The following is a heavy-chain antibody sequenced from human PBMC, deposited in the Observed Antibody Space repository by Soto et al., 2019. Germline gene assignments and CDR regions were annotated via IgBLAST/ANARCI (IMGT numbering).Heavy chain of an antibody. V-gene: IGHV4-61*01. CDR2: IYHSGST. J-gene: IGHJ6*02. CDR3: ARERQTYDSSGYYYYGMDV. Sequence: SETLSLTCTVSGGSVSIGSHYWSWLRQPPGKGLEWIAYIYHSGSTDYNPSLKSRVTISVDTSKNQFSLKLSSVTAADTAVYYCARERQTYDSSGYYYYGMDVWGQGTTVTVSS. D-gene: IGHD3-22*01. CDR1: GGSVSIGSHY.